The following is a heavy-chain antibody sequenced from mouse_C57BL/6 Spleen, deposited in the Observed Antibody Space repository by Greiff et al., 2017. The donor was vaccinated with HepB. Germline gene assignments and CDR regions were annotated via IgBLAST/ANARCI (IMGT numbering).Heavy chain of an antibody. J-gene: IGHJ1*03. CDR2: INPSTGGT. CDR1: GYSFTGYY. D-gene: IGHD1-1*01. CDR3: ARGRNYDWYFDV. V-gene: IGHV1-42*01. Sequence: DVQLVESGPELVKPGASVKISCKASGYSFTGYYMNWVKQSPEKSLEWIGEINPSTGGTTYNQKFKAKATLTVDKSSSTAYMQLKSLTSEDSAVYYCARGRNYDWYFDVWGTGTTVTVSS.